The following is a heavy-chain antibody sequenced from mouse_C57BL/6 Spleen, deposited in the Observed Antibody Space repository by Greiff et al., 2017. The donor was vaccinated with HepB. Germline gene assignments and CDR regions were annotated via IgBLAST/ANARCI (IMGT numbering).Heavy chain of an antibody. CDR2: IYPGSGNT. Sequence: VQLQQSGAELVRPGASVKLSCKASGYTFTDYYINWVKQRPGQGLEWIARIYPGSGNTYYNEKFKGKATLTAEKSSSTAYMQLSSLTSEDSAVYFCARVTTVVAEDWYVDVWGTGTTVTVSS. D-gene: IGHD1-1*01. CDR3: ARVTTVVAEDWYVDV. V-gene: IGHV1-76*01. CDR1: GYTFTDYY. J-gene: IGHJ1*03.